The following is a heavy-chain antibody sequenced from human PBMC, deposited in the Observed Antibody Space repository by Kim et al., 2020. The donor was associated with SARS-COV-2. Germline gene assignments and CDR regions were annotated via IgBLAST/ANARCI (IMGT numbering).Heavy chain of an antibody. Sequence: GGSLRLSCAASGFTFSNAWMSWVRQAPGKGLEWVGRIKSKTDGGTTDYAAPVKGRFTISRDDSKNTLYLQMNSLKTEDTAVYYCTTPPPITSGNYDSLTGYYMCTYYYGMDVWGQGTTVTVSS. J-gene: IGHJ6*02. D-gene: IGHD3-9*01. CDR2: IKSKTDGGTT. CDR1: GFTFSNAW. V-gene: IGHV3-15*01. CDR3: TTPPPITSGNYDSLTGYYMCTYYYGMDV.